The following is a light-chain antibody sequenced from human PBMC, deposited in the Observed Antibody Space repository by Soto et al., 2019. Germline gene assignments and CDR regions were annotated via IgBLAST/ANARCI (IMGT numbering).Light chain of an antibody. CDR3: CSYAGYYTLL. CDR1: TSDIGAYNY. Sequence: QSALTQPRSVSGSPGQSVTISCTGTTSDIGAYNYVSWNQQHPGKAPKLIIYGVSKRPSGVPERFSGSKSDSTASLTISGLQDEDEADYYCCSYAGYYTLLFGGGTKLTVL. CDR2: GVS. J-gene: IGLJ2*01. V-gene: IGLV2-11*01.